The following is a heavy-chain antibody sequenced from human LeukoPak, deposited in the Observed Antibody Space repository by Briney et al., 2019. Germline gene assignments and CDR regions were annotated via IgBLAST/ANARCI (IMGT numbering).Heavy chain of an antibody. Sequence: GGSLRLSCAASGFTFSSYAMHWVRQAPGKGLEWVAVISYDGSNKYYADSVKGRFTISRDNSKNTLYLQMNSLRADDTAVYYCARDIAGYNSPVGYWGQGTLVTVSS. CDR1: GFTFSSYA. CDR2: ISYDGSNK. D-gene: IGHD5-24*01. CDR3: ARDIAGYNSPVGY. J-gene: IGHJ4*02. V-gene: IGHV3-30*01.